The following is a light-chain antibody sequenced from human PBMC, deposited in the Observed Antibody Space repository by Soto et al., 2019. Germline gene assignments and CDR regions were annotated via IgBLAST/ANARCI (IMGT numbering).Light chain of an antibody. Sequence: QSALTQPASVSGSPGQSITISCTGTSSDVGSYNYVSWYQQHPGKAPKLMIYDVSNRPSGFSNRFSGSKSGNTASLTISGLQAEDEADYYCSSYTSSSTLVVFGGGTKLTVL. J-gene: IGLJ2*01. V-gene: IGLV2-14*01. CDR2: DVS. CDR1: SSDVGSYNY. CDR3: SSYTSSSTLVV.